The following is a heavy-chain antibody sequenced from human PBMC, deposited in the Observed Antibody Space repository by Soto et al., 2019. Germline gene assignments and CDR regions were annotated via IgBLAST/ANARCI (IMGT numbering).Heavy chain of an antibody. CDR1: GFTVSSNY. Sequence: EVQLVESGGGLVQPGGSLRLSCAASGFTVSSNYMSWVRQAPGKGLEWVSVIYSGGSTYYADSVKGQFTISRHNSKNTLYLQMNSLRAEDTAVYYCARGRDCGGDCPNWFDPWGQGTLVTVSS. J-gene: IGHJ5*02. CDR3: ARGRDCGGDCPNWFDP. D-gene: IGHD2-21*02. CDR2: IYSGGST. V-gene: IGHV3-53*04.